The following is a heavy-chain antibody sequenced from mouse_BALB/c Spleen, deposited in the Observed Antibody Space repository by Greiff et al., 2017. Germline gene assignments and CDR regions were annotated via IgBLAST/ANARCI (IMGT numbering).Heavy chain of an antibody. D-gene: IGHD2-3*01. J-gene: IGHJ1*01. V-gene: IGHV1S56*01. Sequence: QVQLQQSGAELVKPGASVKLSCKASGYTFTSYDINWVRQRPEQGLEWIGWLFPGDGSTKYNEKFKGKATLTTDKSSSTAYMQLSRLTSEDSAVYFCARGWLLREWYFDVWGAGTTVTVSS. CDR3: ARGWLLREWYFDV. CDR2: LFPGDGST. CDR1: GYTFTSYD.